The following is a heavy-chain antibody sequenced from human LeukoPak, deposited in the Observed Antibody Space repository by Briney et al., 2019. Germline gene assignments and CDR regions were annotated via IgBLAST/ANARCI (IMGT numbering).Heavy chain of an antibody. CDR3: ARQEYCGGDCFEDN. CDR1: GGSISSGSYY. D-gene: IGHD2-21*02. CDR2: IYTSGST. V-gene: IGHV4-61*02. J-gene: IGHJ4*02. Sequence: SQTLSLTCTVSGGSISSGSYYWSWIRQPAGKGLEWIGRIYTSGSTNYNPSLKSRVTISVDTSKNQFSLKLRSVTAADTAVYYCARQEYCGGDCFEDNWGQGTLVTVSS.